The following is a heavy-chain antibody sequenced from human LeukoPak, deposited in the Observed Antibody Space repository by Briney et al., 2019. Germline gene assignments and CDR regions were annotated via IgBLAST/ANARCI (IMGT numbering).Heavy chain of an antibody. CDR3: ARDPDWNYSGWFDP. Sequence: SETLSLTCTVSGGSISSYYWSWIRQPPGKGLEWIGRIYTSGSTNYNPSLKSRVTTSVDTSKNQFSLKLSSVTAADTAVYYCARDPDWNYSGWFDPWGQGTLVTVSS. D-gene: IGHD1-7*01. CDR2: IYTSGST. J-gene: IGHJ5*02. V-gene: IGHV4-4*07. CDR1: GGSISSYY.